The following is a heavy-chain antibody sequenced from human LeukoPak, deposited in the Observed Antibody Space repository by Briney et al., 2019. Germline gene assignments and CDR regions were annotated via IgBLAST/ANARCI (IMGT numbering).Heavy chain of an antibody. CDR1: GGSISSYY. CDR3: ARGGRRVTATSSAFDI. Sequence: PSETLSLTCTVSGGSISSYYWSWIRQPPGKGLEWIGYIYYSGSTNYNPSLKSRVTISVDTSKNQFSLKLSSVTAADTGVYYCARGGRRVTATSSAFDIWGQGTMVTVSS. J-gene: IGHJ3*02. CDR2: IYYSGST. D-gene: IGHD2-21*02. V-gene: IGHV4-59*01.